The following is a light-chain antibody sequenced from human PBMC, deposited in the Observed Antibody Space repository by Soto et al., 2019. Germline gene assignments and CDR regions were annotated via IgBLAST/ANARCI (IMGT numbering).Light chain of an antibody. Sequence: QSVLTQPPSASGTPGQRVTISCSGSSSNIGSNTVNWYQQLPGTAPKLLIYSNNQRPSGVPDRFSGSKSGTSASLAISGLQSEDEADYYCAAWDDSLNARPFGTGTKLTVL. CDR2: SNN. V-gene: IGLV1-44*01. J-gene: IGLJ1*01. CDR1: SSNIGSNT. CDR3: AAWDDSLNARP.